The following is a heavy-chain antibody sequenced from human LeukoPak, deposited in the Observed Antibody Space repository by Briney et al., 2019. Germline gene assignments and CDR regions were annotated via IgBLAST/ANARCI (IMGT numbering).Heavy chain of an antibody. Sequence: SETLSPTCTVSGGSISSYYWSWIRQPPGKGLEWIGYIYYSGSTNYNPSLKSRVTISVDTSKNQFSLKLSSVTAADTAAYYCAKDRRIAAARSFDYWGQEPWSPPPQ. CDR2: IYYSGST. V-gene: IGHV4-59*12. CDR1: GGSISSYY. J-gene: IGHJ4*01. CDR3: AKDRRIAAARSFDY. D-gene: IGHD6-13*01.